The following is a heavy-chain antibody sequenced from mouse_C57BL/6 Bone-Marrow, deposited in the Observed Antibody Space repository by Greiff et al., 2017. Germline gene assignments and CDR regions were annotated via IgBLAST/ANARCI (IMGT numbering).Heavy chain of an antibody. CDR3: TTLSHFDY. CDR1: GFNIKDDY. V-gene: IGHV14-4*01. Sequence: VQLQQSGAELVRPGASVKLSCTASGFNIKDDYMHWVKQRPEQGLEWIGWIDPENGDTEYASKFQGKATITADTSSNTAYLQLSSLTSEYTAVYYCTTLSHFDYWGQGTTLTVSS. J-gene: IGHJ2*01. CDR2: IDPENGDT.